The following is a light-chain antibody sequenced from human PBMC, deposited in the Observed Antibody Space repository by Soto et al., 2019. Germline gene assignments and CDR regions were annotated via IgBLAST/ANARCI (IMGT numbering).Light chain of an antibody. J-gene: IGKJ1*01. CDR1: QNISTS. Sequence: DIQLTQSPSTLSASVGDRVTITCRPSQNISTSLAWYQQKSGRAPKLLIYDVSNLESGVPSRFSGSGSGTEFSLTIRGLQPDDFATYYCLQYDRYRTFGQGTTVEVK. CDR3: LQYDRYRT. V-gene: IGKV1-5*01. CDR2: DVS.